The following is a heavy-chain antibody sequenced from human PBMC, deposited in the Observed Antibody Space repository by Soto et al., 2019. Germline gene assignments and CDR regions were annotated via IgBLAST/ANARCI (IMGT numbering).Heavy chain of an antibody. D-gene: IGHD3-10*01. CDR2: IYYSGST. J-gene: IGHJ3*01. CDR1: GGSISSGGYY. V-gene: IGHV4-31*03. CDR3: ATHARSQLWFGEFLF. Sequence: SETLSLTCTVSGGSISSGGYYWSWIRQHPGKGLEWIGYIYYSGSTYYNPSLKSRVTISVDTSKNQFSLKLSSVTAADTAVYYCATHARSQLWFGEFLFWGQGTMVTVSS.